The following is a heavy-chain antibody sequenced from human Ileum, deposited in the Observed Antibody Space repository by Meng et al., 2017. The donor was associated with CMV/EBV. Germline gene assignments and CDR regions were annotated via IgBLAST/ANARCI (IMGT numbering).Heavy chain of an antibody. Sequence: GGSLRLSCTISGFPFTSFAMTWIRQAPGKGLEWVSTISISGDTTYHADSVKGRFTTSRDNSKNTLPLQMDSLRVDDTATYYCAKESSGWTSGDYYDHWGQGTKVTVSS. CDR1: GFPFTSFA. V-gene: IGHV3-23*01. D-gene: IGHD6-19*01. CDR2: ISISGDTT. CDR3: AKESSGWTSGDYYDH. J-gene: IGHJ4*02.